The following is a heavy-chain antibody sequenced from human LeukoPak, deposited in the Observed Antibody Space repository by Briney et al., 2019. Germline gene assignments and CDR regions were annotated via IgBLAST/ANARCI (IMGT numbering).Heavy chain of an antibody. D-gene: IGHD6-13*01. J-gene: IGHJ4*02. CDR2: IYSGGTT. Sequence: SETLSLTCTVSGGSISSYYWTWIRQPAGKGLEWIGRIYSGGTTTYSPSLESRVTISVDTSKNQFSLKLSSVTAADTAVYYCARHRRAAAVLDYWGQGTLVTVSS. CDR1: GGSISSYY. CDR3: ARHRRAAAVLDY. V-gene: IGHV4-4*07.